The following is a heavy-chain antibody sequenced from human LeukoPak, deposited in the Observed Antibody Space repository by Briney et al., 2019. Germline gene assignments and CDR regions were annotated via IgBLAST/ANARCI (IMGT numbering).Heavy chain of an antibody. CDR2: IYYSGST. CDR3: ARAPITMVRGVMIDY. D-gene: IGHD3-10*01. Sequence: PSETLSLTCSVSGGSVSNYYWSWIRQPPGKGLEWIGYIYYSGSTNYNPSLKSRVTISVDTSKNQFSLKLSSVTAADTAVYYARAPITMVRGVMIDYWGQGTLVTVSS. J-gene: IGHJ4*02. V-gene: IGHV4-59*02. CDR1: GGSVSNYY.